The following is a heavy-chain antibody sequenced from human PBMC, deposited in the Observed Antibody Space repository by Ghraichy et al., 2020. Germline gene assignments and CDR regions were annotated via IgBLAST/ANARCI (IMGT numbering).Heavy chain of an antibody. CDR2: ISGSGGST. V-gene: IGHV3-23*01. CDR3: AKVREGAVVPPGFL. D-gene: IGHD3-22*01. J-gene: IGHJ4*02. CDR1: GFTFSSYA. Sequence: GGSLRLSCAASGFTFSSYAMSWVRQAPGKGLEWVSAISGSGGSTYYADSVKGRFTISRDNSKNTLYLQMNSLRAEDTAVYYCAKVREGAVVPPGFLWGQGTLVTVSS.